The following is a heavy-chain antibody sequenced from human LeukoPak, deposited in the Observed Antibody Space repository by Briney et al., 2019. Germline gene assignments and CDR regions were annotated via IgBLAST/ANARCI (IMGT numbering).Heavy chain of an antibody. J-gene: IGHJ4*02. D-gene: IGHD3-3*01. CDR1: GFTFSSYA. Sequence: GGPLRLSCAASGFTFSSYAMSWVRQAPGKGLEWVSAISGSGGSTYYADSVKGRFTISRDNSKNTLYLQMNSLRAEDTAVYYCAKGFEMYAFWSGYPFNYWVQGTLVTVSS. CDR2: ISGSGGST. CDR3: AKGFEMYAFWSGYPFNY. V-gene: IGHV3-23*01.